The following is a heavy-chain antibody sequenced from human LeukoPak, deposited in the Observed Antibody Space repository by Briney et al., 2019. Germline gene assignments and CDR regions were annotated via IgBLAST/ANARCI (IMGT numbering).Heavy chain of an antibody. CDR2: INAGNGDT. CDR1: GYTFTNYA. Sequence: ASVKVSCKASGYTFTNYAIHWVRQAPGQRLEWMGWINAGNGDTKYSQKFQGRVTITRDTSASTAYMELSSLRPEDTAVYSCARGYCSSTSCQYYFDNWGQGTPVTVSS. J-gene: IGHJ4*02. V-gene: IGHV1-3*01. D-gene: IGHD2-2*01. CDR3: ARGYCSSTSCQYYFDN.